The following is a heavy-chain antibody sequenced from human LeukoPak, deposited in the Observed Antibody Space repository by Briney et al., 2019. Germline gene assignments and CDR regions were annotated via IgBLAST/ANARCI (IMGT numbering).Heavy chain of an antibody. Sequence: GGSLRLSCAASGFTFSSYAMSWVRQAPGKVLEWVSAISGSGGSTYYADSVKGRFTISRDNSKNTLYLQMNSLRAEDTAVYYCANPFDDYVWGSYRYWGQGTLVTVSS. V-gene: IGHV3-23*01. CDR3: ANPFDDYVWGSYRY. D-gene: IGHD3-16*02. CDR2: ISGSGGST. J-gene: IGHJ4*02. CDR1: GFTFSSYA.